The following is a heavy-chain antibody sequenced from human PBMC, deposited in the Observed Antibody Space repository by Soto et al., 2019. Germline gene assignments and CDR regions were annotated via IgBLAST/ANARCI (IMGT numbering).Heavy chain of an antibody. D-gene: IGHD1-26*01. J-gene: IGHJ3*02. CDR2: ISYDGSNK. Sequence: QVQLVESGGGVVQPGRSLRLSCAASGFIFSSYGMHWVRQAPGKGLEWVAVISYDGSNKYYADSVKGRFTISRDNSKNTLYLQMNSLRAEDTAVYYCAKDGRLGAFDIWGQGTMVTVSS. CDR1: GFIFSSYG. V-gene: IGHV3-30*18. CDR3: AKDGRLGAFDI.